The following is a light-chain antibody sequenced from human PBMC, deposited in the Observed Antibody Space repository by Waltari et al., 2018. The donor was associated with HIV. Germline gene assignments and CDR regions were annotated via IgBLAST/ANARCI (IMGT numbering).Light chain of an antibody. CDR3: RSYAGSSNLV. J-gene: IGLJ3*02. Sequence: QSALTQPPSASGSPGQSVIISCTGTSSDVGGYNFVSWYQQHPGKAPKLLIFEATKLPLGVPDRCSGSKAGNTAALTVSGLQAEDEDDYYCRSYAGSSNLVFGGGTKLTV. V-gene: IGLV2-8*01. CDR1: SSDVGGYNF. CDR2: EAT.